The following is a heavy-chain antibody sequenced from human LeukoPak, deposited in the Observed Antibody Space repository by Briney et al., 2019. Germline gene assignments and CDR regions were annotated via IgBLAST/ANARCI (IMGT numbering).Heavy chain of an antibody. CDR3: TTDLDMILVPDAFDI. CDR1: GYTLTKLS. Sequence: ASVKVSCKVSGYTLTKLSMHWVRQALGKGLEWVGGFDPEDGETVYSQKFQGRVTMTEDTSTDTGYMELSSLRSEDTAVYYCTTDLDMILVPDAFDIWGQGTLVTVSS. V-gene: IGHV1-24*01. CDR2: FDPEDGET. D-gene: IGHD3-22*01. J-gene: IGHJ3*02.